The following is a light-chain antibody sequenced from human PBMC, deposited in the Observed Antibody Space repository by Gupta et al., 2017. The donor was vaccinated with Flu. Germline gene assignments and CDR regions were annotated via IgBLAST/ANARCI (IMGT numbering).Light chain of an antibody. J-gene: IGLJ2*01. CDR1: SSDVGSYNL. CDR3: CSYAGSSTLV. Sequence: SITISCTGTSSDVGSYNLVSWYQKHPGKAPKLMIYEVTKRPSGVSDRFSGSKAGNTASLTISGLQAEDEADYYCCSYAGSSTLVFGGGTKLTVL. V-gene: IGLV2-23*02. CDR2: EVT.